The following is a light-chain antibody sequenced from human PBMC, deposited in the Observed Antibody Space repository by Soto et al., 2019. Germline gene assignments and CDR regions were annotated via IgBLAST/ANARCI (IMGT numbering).Light chain of an antibody. Sequence: EIVMTQSPATLSVSPGERATLSCRASQSVSSNLAWYQQKPGQAPRLLIYGASTRATGIPARFSGSGSGTEFTLTISSLQYEDFAVYYCQQYNNSPAFGQGTKVEIK. CDR1: QSVSSN. CDR2: GAS. CDR3: QQYNNSPA. J-gene: IGKJ1*01. V-gene: IGKV3-15*01.